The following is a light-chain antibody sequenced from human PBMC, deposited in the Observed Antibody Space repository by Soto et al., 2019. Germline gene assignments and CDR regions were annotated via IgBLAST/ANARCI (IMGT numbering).Light chain of an antibody. Sequence: QCVLTQPPSVSGAPGQRVTISCTGSSSNIGAGYDVHWYQQLPGTAPKLLIYGNSNRPSGVPDRFSSSKSGTSASLAITGLQAEDEADYYCQSYDSSLSGSVFGGGTKVTVL. CDR2: GNS. V-gene: IGLV1-40*01. J-gene: IGLJ2*01. CDR3: QSYDSSLSGSV. CDR1: SSNIGAGYD.